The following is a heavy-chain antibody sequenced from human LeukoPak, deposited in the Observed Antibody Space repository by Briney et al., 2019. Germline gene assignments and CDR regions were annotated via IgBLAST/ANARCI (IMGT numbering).Heavy chain of an antibody. CDR3: TREARVGNWFDP. J-gene: IGHJ5*02. D-gene: IGHD2-2*01. CDR1: RYTFTDYY. Sequence: ASVKVSCRASRYTFTDYYIHWVPQAPGQGGEWMGWSNPDNGGTNYAQKFQGRVTMTRDTSIRTVYMDLSRLRSDDTAVFYCTREARVGNWFDPWGQGTQVTVSS. V-gene: IGHV1-2*02. CDR2: SNPDNGGT.